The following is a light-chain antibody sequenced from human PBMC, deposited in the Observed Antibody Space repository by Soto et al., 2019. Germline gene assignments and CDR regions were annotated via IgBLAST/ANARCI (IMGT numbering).Light chain of an antibody. J-gene: IGLJ3*02. CDR3: QTWGTGTRGV. CDR1: SGHISYA. CDR2: LNSDGSH. Sequence: QLVLTQSPSASASLGASVKLTCTLSSGHISYAIAWHQQQPEKGPRYLMKLNSDGSHSKGDGIPDRFSGSSSGAERYLTISSLQSEDEADYYCQTWGTGTRGVFGGGTKLTVL. V-gene: IGLV4-69*01.